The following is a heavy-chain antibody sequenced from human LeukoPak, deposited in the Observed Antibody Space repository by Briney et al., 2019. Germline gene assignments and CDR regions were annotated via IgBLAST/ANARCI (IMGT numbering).Heavy chain of an antibody. CDR3: AKLGRNSYSGSYLDY. J-gene: IGHJ4*02. Sequence: SVKVSCKASGGTFISYAISWVRQAPGQGGEWMGRIIPIFGTANYAQRFQGRVTITTDQSTSTAYMELSSLRSEDTAVYYCAKLGRNSYSGSYLDYWGQGTLVTVSS. D-gene: IGHD1-26*01. V-gene: IGHV1-69*05. CDR1: GGTFISYA. CDR2: IIPIFGTA.